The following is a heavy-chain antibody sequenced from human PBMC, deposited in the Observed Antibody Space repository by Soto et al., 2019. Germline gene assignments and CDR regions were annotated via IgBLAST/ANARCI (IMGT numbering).Heavy chain of an antibody. D-gene: IGHD5-12*01. CDR2: IYSGGST. J-gene: IGHJ6*02. CDR3: ARDLNSGYDFDYGIDV. Sequence: EVQLVESGGGLIQPGGSLRLSCAASGFTVSSNYMSWVRQAPGKGLEWVSDIYSGGSTYYADSVKGRFTISSDNSKNTLYLQMNSLRAEDTAVYYCARDLNSGYDFDYGIDVWGQGTTVTVSS. V-gene: IGHV3-53*01. CDR1: GFTVSSNY.